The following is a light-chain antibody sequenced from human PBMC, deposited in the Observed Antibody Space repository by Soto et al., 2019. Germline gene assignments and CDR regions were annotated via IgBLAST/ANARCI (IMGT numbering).Light chain of an antibody. CDR3: CSYADSYTWV. CDR1: SSDVGGYKY. J-gene: IGLJ3*02. CDR2: DVS. V-gene: IGLV2-11*01. Sequence: QSVLTQPRSVSGSPGQSVTISCTGTSSDVGGYKYVSWYQQQPGRAPKLLIYDVSKRPSGVPDRFSGSKSGNTASLTISGLQAKDEADYYCCSYADSYTWVFGGGTKVTVL.